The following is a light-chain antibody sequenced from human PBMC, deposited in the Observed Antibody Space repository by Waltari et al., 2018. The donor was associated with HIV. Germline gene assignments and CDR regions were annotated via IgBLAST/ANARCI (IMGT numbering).Light chain of an antibody. CDR1: QSLLHSDGKTY. Sequence: EIVMTQTPLSLSVTPGQPASISCKSSQSLLHSDGKTYLYWYLHRPGQPPQPLMYEVSTRFAGVPDRFSGSGSGTDFTLRISRVEAEDVGVYYCMQTVQLSWTFGQGTKVQIK. J-gene: IGKJ1*01. CDR2: EVS. V-gene: IGKV2D-29*01. CDR3: MQTVQLSWT.